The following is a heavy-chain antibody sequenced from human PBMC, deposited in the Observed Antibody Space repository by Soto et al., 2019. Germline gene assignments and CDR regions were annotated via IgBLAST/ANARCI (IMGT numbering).Heavy chain of an antibody. CDR2: IYYSGST. V-gene: IGHV4-31*03. D-gene: IGHD5-18*01. CDR1: GGSLSSGAYY. Sequence: QVQLQESGPGLVKPSQTLSLTCTVSGGSLSSGAYYWSWIRQHPGKGLEWIGYIYYSGSTYFNPSLKCRVTISVDTSKNQFSVKLSSVTAADTAVYYCARERGYSYGYPPYYFDYWGQGTLVTVSS. J-gene: IGHJ4*02. CDR3: ARERGYSYGYPPYYFDY.